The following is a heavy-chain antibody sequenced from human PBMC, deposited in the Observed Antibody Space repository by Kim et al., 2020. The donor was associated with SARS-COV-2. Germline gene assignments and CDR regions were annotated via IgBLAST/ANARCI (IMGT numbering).Heavy chain of an antibody. J-gene: IGHJ6*02. CDR3: ARTATGGYYYYGMDV. V-gene: IGHV5-10-1*01. Sequence: PSFQGHVTISADKSISTAYLQWSSLKASDTAMYYCARTATGGYYYYGMDVWGQGTTVTVSS. D-gene: IGHD2-15*01.